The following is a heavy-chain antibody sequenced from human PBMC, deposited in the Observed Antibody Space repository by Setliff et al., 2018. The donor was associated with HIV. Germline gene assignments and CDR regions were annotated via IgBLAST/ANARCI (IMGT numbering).Heavy chain of an antibody. CDR2: ISAYSVNT. D-gene: IGHD2-2*01. CDR3: ARGTTPLGWFDP. J-gene: IGHJ5*02. V-gene: IGHV1-18*01. CDR1: GYSFTSYG. Sequence: GASVKVSCKASGYSFTSYGVSWVRQAPGQGLEWMGWISAYSVNTNYAQKLQGRVTMTTDTSTSTAYMELRSLRSDDTAVYYCARGTTPLGWFDPWGHGTLFTVSS.